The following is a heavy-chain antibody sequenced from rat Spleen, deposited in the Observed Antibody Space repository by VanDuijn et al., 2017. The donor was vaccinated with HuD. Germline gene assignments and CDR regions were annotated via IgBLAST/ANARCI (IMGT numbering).Heavy chain of an antibody. Sequence: EEQLVESGGGLVQPGRSMKLSCPALGFTFNNYYMAWVRQAPTKGLEWVASITTGGGNTYYRNSVEGRFTISRNNAKTTLYLQMDSLRSEDTATYYCARHFNYVGFRAPFDYWGQGVMVTVSS. CDR1: GFTFNNYY. CDR3: ARHFNYVGFRAPFDY. CDR2: ITTGGGNT. J-gene: IGHJ2*01. D-gene: IGHD1-11*01. V-gene: IGHV5-25*01.